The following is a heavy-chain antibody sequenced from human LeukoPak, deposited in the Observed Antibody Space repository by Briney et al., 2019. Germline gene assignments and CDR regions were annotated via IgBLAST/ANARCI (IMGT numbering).Heavy chain of an antibody. Sequence: GGSLRLSCAASGFTFSDYYMSWIRQAPGKGLEWVSGINWNGGSTGYADSVKGRFTISRDNAKNSLYLQMNSLRVEDTAFYYCAREGIQLWELIFFDYWGQGTLVTVSS. J-gene: IGHJ4*02. CDR2: INWNGGST. D-gene: IGHD5-18*01. CDR3: AREGIQLWELIFFDY. V-gene: IGHV3-20*04. CDR1: GFTFSDYY.